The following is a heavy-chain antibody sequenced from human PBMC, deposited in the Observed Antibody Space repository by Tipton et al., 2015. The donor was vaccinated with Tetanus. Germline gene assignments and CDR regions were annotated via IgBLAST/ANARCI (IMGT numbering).Heavy chain of an antibody. J-gene: IGHJ4*02. Sequence: QLVQSGAEVKKPGASVKVSCKASGYTFTSYGISWVRQAPGQGLERIGWISAYNVNTNYAQKLQGRVTMTTDTSTGTAYMELRSLRSDDTAVYYCATYLHSSGFIPGVYWGQGTLVTVSS. CDR2: ISAYNVNT. D-gene: IGHD6-19*01. CDR1: GYTFTSYG. V-gene: IGHV1-18*04. CDR3: ATYLHSSGFIPGVY.